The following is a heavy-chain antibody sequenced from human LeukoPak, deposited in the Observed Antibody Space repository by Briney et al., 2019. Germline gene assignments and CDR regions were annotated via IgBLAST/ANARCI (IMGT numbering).Heavy chain of an antibody. D-gene: IGHD2-2*02. CDR1: GGSISSGGYY. CDR2: IYYSGST. J-gene: IGHJ4*02. CDR3: ARQVGYCGTTSCYIPFDYFDY. Sequence: PSQTLSLTCTVSGGSISSGGYYWSWIRQHPGKGLEWIGYIYYSGSTYYNPSLKSRVTISVDTSKNQFSLKLSSVTAADTAVYYCARQVGYCGTTSCYIPFDYFDYWGQGTLVTVSS. V-gene: IGHV4-31*03.